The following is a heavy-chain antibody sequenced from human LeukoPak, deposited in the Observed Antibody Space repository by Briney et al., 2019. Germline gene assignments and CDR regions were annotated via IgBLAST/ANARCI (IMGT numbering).Heavy chain of an antibody. CDR3: ARDSGNYDSSGYYFDY. Sequence: ASVKVSCKASGYTFSDYFVHWVRQAPGQGLEWMGIINPSGGSTSYAQKFQGRVTMTRDMSTSTVYMELSSLRSEDTAVYYCARDSGNYDSSGYYFDYWGQGTLVTVSS. V-gene: IGHV1-46*01. CDR2: INPSGGST. D-gene: IGHD3-22*01. CDR1: GYTFSDYF. J-gene: IGHJ4*02.